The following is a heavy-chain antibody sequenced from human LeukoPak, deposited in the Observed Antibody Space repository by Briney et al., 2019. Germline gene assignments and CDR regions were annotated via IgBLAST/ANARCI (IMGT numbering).Heavy chain of an antibody. J-gene: IGHJ4*02. CDR1: GYTFSGYY. D-gene: IGHD2-21*02. V-gene: IGHV1-2*02. CDR2: INPNSGGT. Sequence: ASVKVSCKASGYTFSGYYMHWVRQAPGQGLEWMGWINPNSGGTNYAQKFQGRVTMTRDTSISIAYMDLSRLTSDDTAVYYCARSVTAPYYCFDNWGRGTLVTVSS. CDR3: ARSVTAPYYCFDN.